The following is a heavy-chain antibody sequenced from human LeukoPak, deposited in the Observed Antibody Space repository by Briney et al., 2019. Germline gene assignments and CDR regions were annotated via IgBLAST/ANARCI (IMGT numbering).Heavy chain of an antibody. V-gene: IGHV3-73*01. Sequence: GGCLKLSCAASGFTFSGSAMHWVRQASGKGLEWDGRIRSKANSYATAYAASVKGRFTISRDDSKNTAYLQMNSLKTEDTAVYYCTRHEFWGGSYLLAFDIWGQGTMVTVSS. D-gene: IGHD1-26*01. CDR1: GFTFSGSA. J-gene: IGHJ3*02. CDR2: IRSKANSYAT. CDR3: TRHEFWGGSYLLAFDI.